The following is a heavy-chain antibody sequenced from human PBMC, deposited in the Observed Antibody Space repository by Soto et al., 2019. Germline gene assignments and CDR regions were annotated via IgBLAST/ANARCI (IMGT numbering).Heavy chain of an antibody. CDR1: GFSFDDYA. CDR2: ISWNSGTI. V-gene: IGHV3-9*01. J-gene: IGHJ6*02. Sequence: PGGSLRLSCASSGFSFDDYAMHWVRQAPGKGLEWVPGISWNSGTIGYADSVKGRFTISRDNAKNSLYLQMNSLRAEDTALYYCAKSTGGTATGMGVSGHGPTVTGSS. D-gene: IGHD2-8*02. CDR3: AKSTGGTATGMGV.